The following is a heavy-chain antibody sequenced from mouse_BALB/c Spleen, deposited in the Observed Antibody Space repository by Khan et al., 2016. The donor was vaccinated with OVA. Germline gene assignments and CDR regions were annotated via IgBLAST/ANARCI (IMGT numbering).Heavy chain of an antibody. Sequence: QMQLEESGTELARPGASVKLSCKASGYTFTDYYITWVKQRSRQGLEWIGEIYPGSGNTYYNENFKVKASLTAEKSSNTAYMDLTSLTIEDSAVYVCARVDTTSLDCWGQGTTLTVSS. D-gene: IGHD2-3*01. V-gene: IGHV1-76*01. J-gene: IGHJ2*01. CDR3: ARVDTTSLDC. CDR2: IYPGSGNT. CDR1: GYTFTDYY.